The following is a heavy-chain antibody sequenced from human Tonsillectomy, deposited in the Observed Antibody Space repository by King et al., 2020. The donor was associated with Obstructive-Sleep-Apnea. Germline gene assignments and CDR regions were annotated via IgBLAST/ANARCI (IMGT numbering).Heavy chain of an antibody. V-gene: IGHV4-34*01. CDR3: ARGPPLVGATEFRDFDI. J-gene: IGHJ3*02. D-gene: IGHD1-26*01. CDR2: INHSGST. CDR1: GGSFSAYY. Sequence: VQLQQWGAGLLKPSETLSLTCAVYGGSFSAYYCSWIRQPPGKGLEWIGEINHSGSTTYNPSLKSRVHISVDTSKNQFCLKLSSVTAADTAIYYCARGPPLVGATEFRDFDIWGQGTMVTVSS.